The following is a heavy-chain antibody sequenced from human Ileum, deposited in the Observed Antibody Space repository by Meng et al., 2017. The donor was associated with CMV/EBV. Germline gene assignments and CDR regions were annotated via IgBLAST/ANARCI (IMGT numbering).Heavy chain of an antibody. CDR1: SFSGYS. Sequence: SFSGYSLSRLRQPPGQRLEWVGEIHRRGSTTSNPSIKSRVTISVSASKNQFSLKLSSVTAADTAVYYCARGPSLAYCGGDCYPFDYWGQGTLVTVSS. D-gene: IGHD2-21*01. CDR2: IHRRGST. V-gene: IGHV4-34*01. J-gene: IGHJ4*02. CDR3: ARGPSLAYCGGDCYPFDY.